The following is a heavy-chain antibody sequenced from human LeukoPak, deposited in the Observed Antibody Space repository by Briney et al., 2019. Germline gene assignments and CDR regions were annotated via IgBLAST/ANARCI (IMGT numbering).Heavy chain of an antibody. Sequence: GASVKVSCKASGYTFTGYYMHWVRQAPGQGLEWKGWINPNSGGTNYAQKFQGRVTMTRGTSISTAYMELSSLRSEDTAVYYCATDPRGRLLPDYWGQGTLVTVSS. CDR1: GYTFTGYY. CDR2: INPNSGGT. D-gene: IGHD2-15*01. V-gene: IGHV1-2*02. CDR3: ATDPRGRLLPDY. J-gene: IGHJ4*02.